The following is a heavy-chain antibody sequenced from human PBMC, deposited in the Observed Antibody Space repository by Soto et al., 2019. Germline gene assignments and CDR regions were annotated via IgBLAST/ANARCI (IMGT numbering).Heavy chain of an antibody. CDR2: IYYSGST. D-gene: IGHD2-2*01. CDR1: GGSISSYY. CDR3: ARGGWGVPAAESRIYYFDY. J-gene: IGHJ4*02. Sequence: SETLSLTCTVSGGSISSYYWSWIRQPPGKGLEWIGYIYYSGSTNYNPSLKSRVTISVDTSKNQFSLKLSSVTAADTAVYYCARGGWGVPAAESRIYYFDYWGQGTLVTVSS. V-gene: IGHV4-59*01.